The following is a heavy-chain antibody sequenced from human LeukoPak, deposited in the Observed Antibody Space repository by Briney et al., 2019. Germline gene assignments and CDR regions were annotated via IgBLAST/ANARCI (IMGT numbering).Heavy chain of an antibody. CDR1: GGSFSGYY. Sequence: SETLSLTCTVYGGSFSGYYWSWIRQPPGKGLEWIGEINHRGGTNYNPSLKSRVTISVDTSKNQFSLKLSSVTAADTAVYYCARGWTGLPSYWGQGILVTVSS. J-gene: IGHJ4*02. D-gene: IGHD3/OR15-3a*01. CDR2: INHRGGT. V-gene: IGHV4-34*01. CDR3: ARGWTGLPSY.